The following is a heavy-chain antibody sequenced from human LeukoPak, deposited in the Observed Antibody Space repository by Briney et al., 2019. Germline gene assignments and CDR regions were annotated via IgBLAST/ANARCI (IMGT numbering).Heavy chain of an antibody. V-gene: IGHV4-39*07. D-gene: IGHD4-17*01. CDR1: GGSITNSNYW. Sequence: SGTLSLTCAVSGGSITNSNYWWSWVRQPPGKGLEWIGSIYYSGSTYYNPSLKSRVTISVDTSKNQFSLKLSSVTAADTAVYYCARDLATVTYFDYWGQGTLVTVSS. CDR3: ARDLATVTYFDY. J-gene: IGHJ4*02. CDR2: IYYSGST.